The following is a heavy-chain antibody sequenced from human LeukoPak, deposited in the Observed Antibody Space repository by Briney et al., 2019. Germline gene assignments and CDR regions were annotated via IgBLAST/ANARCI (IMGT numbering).Heavy chain of an antibody. J-gene: IGHJ4*02. D-gene: IGHD6-19*01. CDR1: GFTFSSYG. CDR2: ISYDGSNK. V-gene: IGHV3-30*18. CDR3: AKVKSQWLILYYFDY. Sequence: GRSLRLSCAASGFTFSSYGMHWVRQAPGKGLEWVAVISYDGSNKYYADSVKGRFTISRDNSKDTLYLQMNGLRAEDTAVYYCAKVKSQWLILYYFDYWGQGTLVTVSS.